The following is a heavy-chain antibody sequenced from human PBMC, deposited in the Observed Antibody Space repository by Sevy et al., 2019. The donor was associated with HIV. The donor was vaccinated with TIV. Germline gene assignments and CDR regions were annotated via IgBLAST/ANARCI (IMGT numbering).Heavy chain of an antibody. V-gene: IGHV3-72*01. D-gene: IGHD6-19*01. CDR3: ARVTAVADLYFDY. CDR1: GFTFSDYY. J-gene: IGHJ4*02. CDR2: IRNKPNIYTT. Sequence: GGSLRLSCATSGFTFSDYYMDWVRQAPGKGLEWVGRIRNKPNIYTTEYAASVKGRFNISRDDSKNSLYLQMNSLKTEVTAVYYCARVTAVADLYFDYWGQGTLVTVSS.